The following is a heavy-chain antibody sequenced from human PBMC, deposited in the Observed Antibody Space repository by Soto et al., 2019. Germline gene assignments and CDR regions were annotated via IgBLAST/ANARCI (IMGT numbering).Heavy chain of an antibody. J-gene: IGHJ3*02. D-gene: IGHD3-3*01. CDR2: INPATGAA. CDR3: ASGGGVGVAGSAAFDM. Sequence: QLHLVQSGAVVKKPGASVTVSCSASGYPVTAYYMHWVRQAPGRGLEWMGGINPATGAAKYTQTFQGRVTIASDTSTSTVFMELGGLTSEDTAVFYCASGGGVGVAGSAAFDMWGQGTLVTVSS. CDR1: GYPVTAYY. V-gene: IGHV1-2*02.